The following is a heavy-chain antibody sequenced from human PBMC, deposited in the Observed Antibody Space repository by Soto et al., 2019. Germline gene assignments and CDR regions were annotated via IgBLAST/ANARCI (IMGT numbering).Heavy chain of an antibody. V-gene: IGHV5-51*01. CDR2: IYPGDSDT. J-gene: IGHJ4*02. D-gene: IGHD5-18*01. CDR3: AKTDGYEVEY. Sequence: PWESLKISCRGSGYSFFRYWIAWVRQMPGKGLEWMGSIYPGDSDTTYSPSIQGQVTISADKSSTTVYLQWNTLKASDTAMYYCAKTDGYEVEYWGQGTQVTVSS. CDR1: GYSFFRYW.